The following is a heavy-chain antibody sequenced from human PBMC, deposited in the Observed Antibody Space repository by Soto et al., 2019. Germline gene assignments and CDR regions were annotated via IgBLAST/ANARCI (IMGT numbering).Heavy chain of an antibody. J-gene: IGHJ4*02. CDR2: INPSGGST. D-gene: IGHD3-22*01. CDR3: ARGYGRDYYDSSGYPNFDY. CDR1: GYTFTSYH. Sequence: ASVKVSCKASGYTFTSYHIHWVRHAPGQGLEWMGIINPSGGSTSYAQKFQGRVTMTRDTSTSTVYMELSSLRSEDTAVYYCARGYGRDYYDSSGYPNFDYWGQGTLVTVSS. V-gene: IGHV1-46*01.